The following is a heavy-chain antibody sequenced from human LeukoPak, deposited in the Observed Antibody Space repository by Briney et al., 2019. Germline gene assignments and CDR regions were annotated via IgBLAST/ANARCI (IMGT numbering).Heavy chain of an antibody. CDR1: GGSVSSSIYY. Sequence: SETLSLTCTVSGGSVSSSIYYWGWIRQPPGEGLEWIGSIYYSGGTYYNPSLKSRVTISVDTSKNQFSLKLSSVTAADTAVYYCARGYGIGAFDIWGQGTMDTVSA. V-gene: IGHV4-39*07. CDR3: ARGYGIGAFDI. CDR2: IYYSGGT. J-gene: IGHJ3*02. D-gene: IGHD1-26*01.